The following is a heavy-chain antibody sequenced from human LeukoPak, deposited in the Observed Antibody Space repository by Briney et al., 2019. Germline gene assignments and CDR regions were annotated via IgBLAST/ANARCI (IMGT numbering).Heavy chain of an antibody. CDR1: GGSLSGHY. V-gene: IGHV4-59*11. CDR2: FYYSGST. D-gene: IGHD1-26*01. Sequence: SETLSLICSVSGGSLSGHYWSWFRQPPGKGLECIGYFYYSGSTNYHPSLKSRVTISVDTSKNQFSLKVNSVTSADTAVYYCARGEGERYYVNFFDYWGHGNFVTVPS. J-gene: IGHJ4*01. CDR3: ARGEGERYYVNFFDY.